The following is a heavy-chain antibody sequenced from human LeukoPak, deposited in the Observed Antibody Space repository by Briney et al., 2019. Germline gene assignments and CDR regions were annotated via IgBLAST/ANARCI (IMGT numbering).Heavy chain of an antibody. CDR2: MRFDGSNQ. V-gene: IGHV3-30*02. CDR3: AKRRGLELLYYYYMDV. Sequence: GGSLRLSCAASGFTFTNYGMHWVRQAPGKGLEWVTFMRFDGSNQFYADSVKGRFTISRDISNNTLYLQMNSLRVEDTAVYYCAKRRGLELLYYYYMDVWGKGTAVTVSS. D-gene: IGHD1-7*01. CDR1: GFTFTNYG. J-gene: IGHJ6*03.